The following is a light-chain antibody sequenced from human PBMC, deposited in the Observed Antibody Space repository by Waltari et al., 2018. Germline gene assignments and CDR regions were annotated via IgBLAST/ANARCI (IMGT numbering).Light chain of an antibody. CDR1: HRVDIY. CDR3: QQRKYWPPLT. V-gene: IGKV3-11*01. Sequence: EVVLTQSPATVSLSPGERATLSCRASHRVDIYLAWYQQKPGQAPRLRIYDASNRATGIPARFSGSGSGTDFTLTISSLEPEDFAIYYCQQRKYWPPLTFGGGTKVEIK. CDR2: DAS. J-gene: IGKJ4*01.